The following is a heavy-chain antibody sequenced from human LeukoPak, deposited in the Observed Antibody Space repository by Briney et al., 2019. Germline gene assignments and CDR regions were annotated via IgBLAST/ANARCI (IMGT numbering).Heavy chain of an antibody. D-gene: IGHD5-12*01. J-gene: IGHJ4*02. CDR1: GFTVSSNY. V-gene: IGHV3-53*01. CDR3: ARDRSGFSGYDFFDY. CDR2: IYPGGTT. Sequence: TGGSLRLSCAASGFTVSSNYMSWVRQAPGRGLEWVSVIYPGGTTYYADSVKGRFTISRDNSKNTLYLQMNSLRDEDTAVYYCARDRSGFSGYDFFDYWGQGTLVTVSS.